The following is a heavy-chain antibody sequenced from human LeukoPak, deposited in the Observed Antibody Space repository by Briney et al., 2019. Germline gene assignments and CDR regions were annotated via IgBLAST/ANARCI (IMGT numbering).Heavy chain of an antibody. Sequence: GRSLRLSCAASGFTFNSYGMHWVRQAPGKALECVAVISHDGTNKYYGDSVKGRFTISRDSSKNTLYLEMNSLRPEDTAVYYCAKERCGGAACYIFDNWGQGTLVTVSS. V-gene: IGHV3-30*18. D-gene: IGHD2-21*02. CDR2: ISHDGTNK. CDR3: AKERCGGAACYIFDN. J-gene: IGHJ4*02. CDR1: GFTFNSYG.